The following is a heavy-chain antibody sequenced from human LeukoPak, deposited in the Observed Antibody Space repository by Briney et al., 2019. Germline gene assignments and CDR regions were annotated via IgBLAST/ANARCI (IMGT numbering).Heavy chain of an antibody. CDR1: GGSISSVD. CDR2: IYYSGST. D-gene: IGHD1-1*01. V-gene: IGHV4-59*08. Sequence: WEIRSLTWTVSGGSISSVDWSWSRQPPGKGLEWIGYIYYSGSTNYNPSLKSRVTISVDTSKNQFSLKLSSVTAADTAVYYCARRNWNDWFDPWGQGTLVTVSS. CDR3: ARRNWNDWFDP. J-gene: IGHJ5*02.